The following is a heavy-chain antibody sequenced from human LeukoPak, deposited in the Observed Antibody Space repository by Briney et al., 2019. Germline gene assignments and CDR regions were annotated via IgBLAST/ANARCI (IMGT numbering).Heavy chain of an antibody. CDR3: ARCRFGELSGFGWFDP. V-gene: IGHV1-18*01. D-gene: IGHD3-10*01. CDR1: GYTFTIYG. Sequence: GASVKVSFKASGYTFTIYGISWVRQAPGQGLEWMGWISAYNGNTNYAQKLQGRVTMTTDTSTSTAYMELRSLRCDDTAVYYCARCRFGELSGFGWFDPWGQGTLVTVSS. CDR2: ISAYNGNT. J-gene: IGHJ5*02.